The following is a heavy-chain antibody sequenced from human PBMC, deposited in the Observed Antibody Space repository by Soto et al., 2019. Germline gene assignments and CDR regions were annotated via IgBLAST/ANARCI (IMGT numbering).Heavy chain of an antibody. CDR3: ARWFTYGNFDYFDY. CDR1: GFTFSSYA. D-gene: IGHD3-10*01. J-gene: IGHJ4*02. Sequence: GGSLRLSCAASGFTFSSYAMSWVRQAPGKGLEWVSGISGSGGSTNYADSVKGRFTISRDNSKNTLYLQMNGLRAEDTAVYYCARWFTYGNFDYFDYWGQGTQVTVSS. CDR2: ISGSGGST. V-gene: IGHV3-23*01.